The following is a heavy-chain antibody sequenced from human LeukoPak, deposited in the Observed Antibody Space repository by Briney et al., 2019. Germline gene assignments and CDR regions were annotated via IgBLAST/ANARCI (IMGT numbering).Heavy chain of an antibody. CDR1: GGSFSGYY. CDR2: INHSGST. V-gene: IGHV4-34*01. D-gene: IGHD5-12*01. J-gene: IGHJ6*03. Sequence: SETLSLTCAVDGGSFSGYYWSWIRQPPGKWLEWIGEINHSGSTNYNPSLKSRVTISVDTSKNQFSLKLSSVTAADTAVYYCARRANSGYDYFRYYYYMDVWGKGTTVTISS. CDR3: ARRANSGYDYFRYYYYMDV.